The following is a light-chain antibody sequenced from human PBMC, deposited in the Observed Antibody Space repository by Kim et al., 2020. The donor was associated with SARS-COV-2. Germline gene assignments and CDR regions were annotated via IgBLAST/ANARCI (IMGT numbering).Light chain of an antibody. CDR3: QAWDSSTWV. J-gene: IGLJ3*02. V-gene: IGLV3-1*01. Sequence: VSPGQTASIACSGDKLGDKYACWYQQKPCQSPVLVIYQDTNRPSGIPERFSGSNSGNTATLTISGTQAMDEADYYCQAWDSSTWVFGGGTQLTVL. CDR2: QDT. CDR1: KLGDKY.